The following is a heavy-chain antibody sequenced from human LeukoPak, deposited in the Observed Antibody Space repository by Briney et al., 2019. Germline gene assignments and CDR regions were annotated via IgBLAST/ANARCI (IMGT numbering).Heavy chain of an antibody. D-gene: IGHD2-15*01. CDR2: ISSSSSYI. CDR1: GFTFSSYS. V-gene: IGHV3-21*01. Sequence: GGSLRLSCAASGFTFSSYSMNWVRQAPGKGLEWVSSISSSSSYIYYADSVKGRFTISRDNAKNSLYLQMNSLRTEDTAVYYCARLGYCSGGSCYHGPYGMDVWGQGTTVTVSS. J-gene: IGHJ6*02. CDR3: ARLGYCSGGSCYHGPYGMDV.